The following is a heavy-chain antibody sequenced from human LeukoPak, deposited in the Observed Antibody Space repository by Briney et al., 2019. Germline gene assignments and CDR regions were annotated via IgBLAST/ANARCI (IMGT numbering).Heavy chain of an antibody. CDR3: AKDSSSSGWVYYYYYGMDV. CDR1: VFTFSTYA. Sequence: GGSLRPSSAASVFTFSTYAMTSVPQAPGHGLKCVSAISGSGGSTYYADSVKGRFTISRDNFKNTMYLQMNSLRAEDAAVYYCAKDSSSSGWVYYYYYGMDVWGQGTTVTVSS. D-gene: IGHD2-2*01. V-gene: IGHV3-23*01. J-gene: IGHJ6*02. CDR2: ISGSGGST.